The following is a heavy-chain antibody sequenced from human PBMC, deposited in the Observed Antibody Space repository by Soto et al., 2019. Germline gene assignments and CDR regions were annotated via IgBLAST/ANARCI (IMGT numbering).Heavy chain of an antibody. CDR3: ARSGSLGMDV. J-gene: IGHJ6*02. CDR1: SDSFSSTYW. D-gene: IGHD1-26*01. CDR2: ISHSGYI. Sequence: SETLSLTCGVSSDSFSSTYWWTWVRQPPGKGLEWIGEISHSGYINYNPSLTSRVTILIDKSESQFSLHLNYVTAADTAVYFCARSGSLGMDVWGQGTTVTVSS. V-gene: IGHV4-4*02.